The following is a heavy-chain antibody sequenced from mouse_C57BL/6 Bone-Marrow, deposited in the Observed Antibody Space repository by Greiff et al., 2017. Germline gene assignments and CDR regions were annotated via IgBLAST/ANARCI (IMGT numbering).Heavy chain of an antibody. CDR1: GYTFTSYW. J-gene: IGHJ3*01. Sequence: VQLQQPGAELVKPGASVKLSCKASGYTFTSYWLHWVKQRPGPGLEWIGMIHPNSGSTNYNEKFKSKATLTVDKSSSTAYMQLSSLTSEDSAVYYCARSGLRYPAWFAYWGQGTLVTVSA. D-gene: IGHD1-1*01. CDR3: ARSGLRYPAWFAY. V-gene: IGHV1-64*01. CDR2: IHPNSGST.